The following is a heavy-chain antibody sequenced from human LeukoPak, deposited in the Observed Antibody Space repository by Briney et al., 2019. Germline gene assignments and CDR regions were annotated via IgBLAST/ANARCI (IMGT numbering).Heavy chain of an antibody. CDR2: IIPIFGTA. CDR1: GGTFSSYA. Sequence: SVKVSCKASGGTFSSYAISWVRQAPGQGLEWMGGIIPIFGTANYAQKFQGRVTITTDESTSTAYMELSSLRSEDTAVYYCASPYCSSTSCYPDAFDIWGQETMVTVSS. V-gene: IGHV1-69*05. J-gene: IGHJ3*02. CDR3: ASPYCSSTSCYPDAFDI. D-gene: IGHD2-2*01.